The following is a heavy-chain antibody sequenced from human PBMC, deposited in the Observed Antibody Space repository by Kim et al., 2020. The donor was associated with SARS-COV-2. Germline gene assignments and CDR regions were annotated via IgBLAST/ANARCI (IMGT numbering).Heavy chain of an antibody. J-gene: IGHJ4*02. V-gene: IGHV1-69*01. CDR3: ARCGSGGDCYSLDY. Sequence: AQKFQGGVTITADESTSTAYMELSSLRSEDTAVYYCARCGSGGDCYSLDYWGQGTLVTVSS. D-gene: IGHD2-21*02.